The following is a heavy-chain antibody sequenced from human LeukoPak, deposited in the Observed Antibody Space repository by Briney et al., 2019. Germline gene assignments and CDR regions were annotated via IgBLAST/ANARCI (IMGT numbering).Heavy chain of an antibody. J-gene: IGHJ4*02. CDR3: ASLHQVRGLTVFDY. V-gene: IGHV4-61*02. CDR1: GGSISSGSYY. D-gene: IGHD3-10*01. CDR2: IYTSGST. Sequence: SETLSLTCTVSGGSISSGSYYWSWIRQPAGKGLEWIGRIYTSGSTNYNPSLKSRVTISVDTSKNQFSLKLSSVTAADTAVYYCASLHQVRGLTVFDYWGQGALVTVSS.